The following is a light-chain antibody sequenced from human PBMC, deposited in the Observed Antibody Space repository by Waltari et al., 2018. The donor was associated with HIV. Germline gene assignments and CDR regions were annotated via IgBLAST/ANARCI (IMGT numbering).Light chain of an antibody. J-gene: IGLJ1*01. CDR1: SSNIESNF. V-gene: IGLV1-47*01. CDR3: ATWDGSLNIYV. CDR2: RDN. Sequence: QSVLTQPPSASGTPGQKVTVSCSGSSSNIESNFVYWYQQLPESAPRLLVYRDNQRPSGVPDRFSGSKSGTSASLAISGLRSEDEADYYCATWDGSLNIYVFGAGTKVTVL.